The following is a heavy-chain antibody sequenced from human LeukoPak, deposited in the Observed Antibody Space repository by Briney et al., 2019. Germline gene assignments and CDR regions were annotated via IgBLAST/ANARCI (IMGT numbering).Heavy chain of an antibody. Sequence: GGSLRLSCAASGFTFSSYEMNWVRQAPGKGLERVSYISSSGSTIYYADSVKGRFTISRDNAKNSLYLQMNSLRAEDTAVYYCARGGRYYYDSSGYYSEYFQHWGQGTLVTVSS. J-gene: IGHJ1*01. V-gene: IGHV3-48*03. CDR3: ARGGRYYYDSSGYYSEYFQH. CDR2: ISSSGSTI. CDR1: GFTFSSYE. D-gene: IGHD3-22*01.